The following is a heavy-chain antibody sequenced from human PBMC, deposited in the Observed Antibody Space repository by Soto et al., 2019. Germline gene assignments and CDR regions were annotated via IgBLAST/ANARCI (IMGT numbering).Heavy chain of an antibody. J-gene: IGHJ6*02. Sequence: QVQLVQSGAEVKKPGASVKVSCKASGYTFTSYAMHWVRQAPGQRLEWMGWINAGNGNTKYSQKFQGRVTITRDTSESTAYMELSSLRSEDTAVYYCARPMYNWNDFYGMDVWGQGTTVTVSS. V-gene: IGHV1-3*01. D-gene: IGHD1-1*01. CDR1: GYTFTSYA. CDR3: ARPMYNWNDFYGMDV. CDR2: INAGNGNT.